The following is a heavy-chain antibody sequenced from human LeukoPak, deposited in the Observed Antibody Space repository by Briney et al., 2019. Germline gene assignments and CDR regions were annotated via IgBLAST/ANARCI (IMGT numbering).Heavy chain of an antibody. CDR2: ISWNSGSI. J-gene: IGHJ4*02. Sequence: GGSLRLSCAASGFTFDDYAMHWVRQAPGKGLEWVSGISWNSGSIGYADSVKGRFTISRDNAKNSLYLQMNSLRAEDTALYYCAKDLRNSGSFDYWGQGTLVTVSS. V-gene: IGHV3-9*01. CDR1: GFTFDDYA. D-gene: IGHD1-26*01. CDR3: AKDLRNSGSFDY.